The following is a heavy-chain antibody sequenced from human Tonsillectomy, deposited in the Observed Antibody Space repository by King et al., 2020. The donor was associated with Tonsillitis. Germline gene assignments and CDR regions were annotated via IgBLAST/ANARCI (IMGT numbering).Heavy chain of an antibody. CDR3: AGYYHDLPPREPTLYDSCGYYKYKGGVDYYMDV. D-gene: IGHD3-22*01. Sequence: EVQLVESGGGLVKPGGSLRLSCAASGFSFSTYSMNWVRQAPGKGLEWVSSINRSSGYIYYADSVKGRFTISRDNAKNSLFLQMNSLRAEDTAVYYCAGYYHDLPPREPTLYDSCGYYKYKGGVDYYMDVWGKGTTVTVSS. CDR2: INRSSGYI. CDR1: GFSFSTYS. J-gene: IGHJ6*03. V-gene: IGHV3-21*01.